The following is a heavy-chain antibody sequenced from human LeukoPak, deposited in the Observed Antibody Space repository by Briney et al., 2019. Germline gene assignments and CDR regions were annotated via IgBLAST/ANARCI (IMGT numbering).Heavy chain of an antibody. CDR2: SRNKENRYST. CDR1: GFIFSVYY. Sequence: GGSLRLSCAASGFIFSVYYMAWVRQAPGKGLEWVGLSRNKENRYSTEYGASVKGRVTISRDDSKNLMYPEMKSLKSEDTAVYYCVGGYDYWGQGTLVTVSS. D-gene: IGHD2-15*01. J-gene: IGHJ4*02. V-gene: IGHV3-72*01. CDR3: VGGYDY.